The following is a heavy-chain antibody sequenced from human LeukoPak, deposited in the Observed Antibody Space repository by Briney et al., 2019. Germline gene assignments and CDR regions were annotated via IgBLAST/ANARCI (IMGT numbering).Heavy chain of an antibody. CDR3: ARLVNVYYYGSGSQDY. CDR1: GGSFSGYY. J-gene: IGHJ4*02. V-gene: IGHV4-34*01. CDR2: INHSGST. Sequence: SETLSLTCPVYGGSFSGYYWSWIRQPPGKGLEWTGEINHSGSTNYNPSLKSRVTISVDTSKNQSSLKLSSVTAADTAVYYCARLVNVYYYGSGSQDYWGQGTLVTVSS. D-gene: IGHD3-10*01.